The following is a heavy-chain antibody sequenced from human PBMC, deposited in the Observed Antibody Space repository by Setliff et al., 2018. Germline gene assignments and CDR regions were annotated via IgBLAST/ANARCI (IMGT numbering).Heavy chain of an antibody. CDR1: GFTFSSYR. CDR2: IWDDGGNK. J-gene: IGHJ4*02. D-gene: IGHD6-13*01. Sequence: GGSLRLSCAASGFTFSSYRMHWVRQAPGKGLEWVAVIWDDGGNKYHADSVKGRFTISRDNSKNTLYLQMNSLRPEDTAVYYCTKGGSWSDYWGQGALVTVSS. CDR3: TKGGSWSDY. V-gene: IGHV3-33*08.